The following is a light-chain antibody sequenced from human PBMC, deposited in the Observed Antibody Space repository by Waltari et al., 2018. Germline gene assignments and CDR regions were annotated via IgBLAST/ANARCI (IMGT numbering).Light chain of an antibody. V-gene: IGKV3-11*01. CDR2: DAS. Sequence: EIVLTQSPATLYLSPGERATHSCRASQRVSSYLAWYKQKPGQAPRLLIYDASNRATGIPARFSGSGSGTDFTLTISSLEPEDFAVYYCQQRSNWYTFGQGTKLEIK. CDR1: QRVSSY. CDR3: QQRSNWYT. J-gene: IGKJ2*01.